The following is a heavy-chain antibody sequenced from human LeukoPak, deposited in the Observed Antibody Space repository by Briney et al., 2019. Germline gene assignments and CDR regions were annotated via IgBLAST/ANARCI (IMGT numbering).Heavy chain of an antibody. J-gene: IGHJ5*02. CDR2: IRSTANGYAT. Sequence: GGSLRLSCAASGFTFSGSALHWVRQASGKGLEWVGRIRSTANGYATAYAASVKGRFTISRDDSKNTAYLQMDSLKTEDTAVYYCTKEGLPSGSSWSAWFDPWGQGTLVTVSS. V-gene: IGHV3-73*01. CDR3: TKEGLPSGSSWSAWFDP. D-gene: IGHD3-10*01. CDR1: GFTFSGSA.